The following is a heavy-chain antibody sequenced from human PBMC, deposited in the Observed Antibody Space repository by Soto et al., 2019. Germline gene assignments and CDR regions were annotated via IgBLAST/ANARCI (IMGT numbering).Heavy chain of an antibody. CDR3: AKGRSSGHVQNWFDP. V-gene: IGHV3-23*01. D-gene: IGHD6-19*01. CDR2: ISGSGGST. CDR1: GFTFSSYA. J-gene: IGHJ5*02. Sequence: GSLRLSCAASGFTFSSYAMSWVRQAPGKGLEWVSAISGSGGSTYYADSVKGRFTISRGNSKNTLYLQMNSLRAEDTAVYYCAKGRSSGHVQNWFDPWGQGTLVTVSS.